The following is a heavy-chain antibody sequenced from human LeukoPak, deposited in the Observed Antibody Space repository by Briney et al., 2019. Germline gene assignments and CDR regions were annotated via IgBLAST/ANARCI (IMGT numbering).Heavy chain of an antibody. CDR1: GGSISSGTYY. V-gene: IGHV4-39*01. CDR2: IYYSGTT. Sequence: SETLSLTCTVSGGSISSGTYYWGWVRQPPGKGLEWIGTIYYSGTTYYNPSLKSRVTISIDTSKNQFSLKLSSVTAADTAVYYCARLSSGWESYYYYMDVWGKGTTVTISS. CDR3: ARLSSGWESYYYYMDV. D-gene: IGHD6-19*01. J-gene: IGHJ6*03.